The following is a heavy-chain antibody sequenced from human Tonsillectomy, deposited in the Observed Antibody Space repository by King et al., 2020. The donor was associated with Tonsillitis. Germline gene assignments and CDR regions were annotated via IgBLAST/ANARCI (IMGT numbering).Heavy chain of an antibody. D-gene: IGHD1-26*01. CDR2: IYDTGRT. CDR1: GGSVRTHY. CDR3: ARQEGVGYFGMDV. V-gene: IGHV4-59*08. J-gene: IGHJ6*02. Sequence: VQLQESGPGLVKPSETLSLTCTVSGGSVRTHYWSWIRQPPGKGLEWMGYIYDTGRTNYNPSLKSRVTISVDTSKNQFSLKLSSVTAADTAVYYCARQEGVGYFGMDVWGQGTTVTVSS.